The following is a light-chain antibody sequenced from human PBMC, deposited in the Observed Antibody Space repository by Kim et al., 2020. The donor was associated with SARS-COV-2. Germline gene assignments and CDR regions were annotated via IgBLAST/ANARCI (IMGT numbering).Light chain of an antibody. CDR3: QQYCCTPLT. CDR1: QSVLYSSNNKNY. J-gene: IGKJ4*01. CDR2: WAS. Sequence: DIVMTQSPDSLAVSLGERATINCKSSQSVLYSSNNKNYLAWYQQKPGEPHKLLIYWASTRESGVPDRFSGGGSGTDFTLTISSLQAEDVAVYYCQQYCCTPLTFGGGTKVGIK. V-gene: IGKV4-1*01.